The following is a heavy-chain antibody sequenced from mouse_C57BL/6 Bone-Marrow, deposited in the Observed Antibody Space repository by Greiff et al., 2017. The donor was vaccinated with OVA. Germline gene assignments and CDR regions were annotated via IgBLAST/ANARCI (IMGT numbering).Heavy chain of an antibody. Sequence: VQLQQSGPELVKPGASVKISCKASGYTFTDYYMNWVKQSHGKSLEWIGDINPNNGGTSYNQKFKGKATLTVDKSSSTAYMELRSLTSEDSAVYYCARWGYYGSSPYYFDDWGQGTTLTVSS. V-gene: IGHV1-26*01. J-gene: IGHJ2*01. CDR1: GYTFTDYY. CDR3: ARWGYYGSSPYYFDD. CDR2: INPNNGGT. D-gene: IGHD1-1*01.